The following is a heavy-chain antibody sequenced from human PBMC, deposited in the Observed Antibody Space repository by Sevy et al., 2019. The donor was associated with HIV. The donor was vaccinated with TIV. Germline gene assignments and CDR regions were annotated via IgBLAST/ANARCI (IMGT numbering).Heavy chain of an antibody. D-gene: IGHD4-17*01. CDR3: AKDLGPVTTVVTPGFDY. J-gene: IGHJ4*02. CDR2: ISGSGGST. V-gene: IGHV3-23*01. CDR1: GFTFSSYA. Sequence: GGSLRLSCAASGFTFSSYAMSWVRQAPGKGLEWVSAISGSGGSTYYADSVKGRFTISRDNSKNTLYLQMNSRRAEDTAVYYCAKDLGPVTTVVTPGFDYWGQGTLVTVSS.